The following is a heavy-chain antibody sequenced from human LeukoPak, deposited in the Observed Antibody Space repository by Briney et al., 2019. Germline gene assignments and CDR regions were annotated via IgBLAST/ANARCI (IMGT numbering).Heavy chain of an antibody. CDR3: ARFSGSSLPGYSGFDP. Sequence: SETLSLTCTVSGGSISSYYWSWIRQPPGKGLEWIGYIYYSGSTNYNPSLKSRVTISVDTSKNQFSLKLSSVTAADTAVYYCARFSGSSLPGYSGFDPWGQGTLVTVSS. CDR2: IYYSGST. D-gene: IGHD2-21*01. J-gene: IGHJ5*02. CDR1: GGSISSYY. V-gene: IGHV4-59*12.